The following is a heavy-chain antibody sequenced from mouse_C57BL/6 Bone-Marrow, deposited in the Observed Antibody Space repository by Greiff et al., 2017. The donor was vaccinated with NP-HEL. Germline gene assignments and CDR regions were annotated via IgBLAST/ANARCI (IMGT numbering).Heavy chain of an antibody. CDR1: GFSLTSYG. V-gene: IGHV2-3*01. J-gene: IGHJ1*03. Sequence: VHLVESGPGLVAPSQSLSITCTVSGFSLTSYGVSWVRQPPGKGLEWLGVIWGDGSTNYHSALISRLSISKDNSKSQVFLKLTSQQTDDTATYYCAKLDYDYDGYFGVWGTGTTVTVSS. D-gene: IGHD2-4*01. CDR2: IWGDGST. CDR3: AKLDYDYDGYFGV.